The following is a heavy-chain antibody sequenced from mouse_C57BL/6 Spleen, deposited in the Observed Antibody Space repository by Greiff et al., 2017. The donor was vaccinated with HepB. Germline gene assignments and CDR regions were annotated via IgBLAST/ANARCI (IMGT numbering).Heavy chain of an antibody. Sequence: QVQLQQSGAELVKPGASVKLSCKASGYTFTSYWMHWVKQRPGQGLEWIGMIHPNSGSTNYNEKFKSKATLTVDKSSSTAYMQLSSLTSEDSAVYYCARPLSEGAMDYWGQGTSVTVSS. J-gene: IGHJ4*01. CDR2: IHPNSGST. V-gene: IGHV1-64*01. CDR1: GYTFTSYW. CDR3: ARPLSEGAMDY. D-gene: IGHD6-1*01.